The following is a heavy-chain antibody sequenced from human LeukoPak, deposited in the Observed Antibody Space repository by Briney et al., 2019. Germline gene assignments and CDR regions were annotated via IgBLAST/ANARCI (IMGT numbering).Heavy chain of an antibody. CDR2: ISAYNGNT. J-gene: IGHJ4*02. D-gene: IGHD3-10*01. CDR1: GGTFSSYA. V-gene: IGHV1-18*01. CDR3: ARDGKKVRGVSSDY. Sequence: ASVKVSCKASGGTFSSYAISWVRQAPGQGLEWMGWISAYNGNTNYAQKLQGRVTMTTDTSTSTAYMELRSLRSDDTAVYYCARDGKKVRGVSSDYWGQGTLVTVSS.